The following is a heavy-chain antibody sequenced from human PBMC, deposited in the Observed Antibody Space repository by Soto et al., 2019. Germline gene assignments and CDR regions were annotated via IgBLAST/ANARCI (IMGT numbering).Heavy chain of an antibody. V-gene: IGHV1-8*01. CDR2: MSPNSGYT. CDR3: ARGVNDFGVVTLDY. Sequence: QVQLVQSGAEVKKPGASVKVSCKASGYTFTSYDLNWVRQATGQGLEWMGWMSPNSGYTGCAQKFQGRVTMTRNTSISTAYMELSSLRSGDTAVYYCARGVNDFGVVTLDYWGQGALVTVSS. D-gene: IGHD3-3*01. J-gene: IGHJ4*02. CDR1: GYTFTSYD.